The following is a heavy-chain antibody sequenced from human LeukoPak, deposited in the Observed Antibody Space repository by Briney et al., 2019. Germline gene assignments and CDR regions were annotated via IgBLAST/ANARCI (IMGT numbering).Heavy chain of an antibody. CDR3: ARAHDSSGFIKAVFDY. Sequence: SETLSLTCTVSGGSISSSSYYWGWIRQPPGKGLEWIGSIYYSGSTYYNPSLKSRVTKSVDTSKNQFSLKLSSVTAADTAVYYCARAHDSSGFIKAVFDYWGQGTLVTVSS. V-gene: IGHV4-39*07. CDR2: IYYSGST. J-gene: IGHJ4*02. D-gene: IGHD3-22*01. CDR1: GGSISSSSYY.